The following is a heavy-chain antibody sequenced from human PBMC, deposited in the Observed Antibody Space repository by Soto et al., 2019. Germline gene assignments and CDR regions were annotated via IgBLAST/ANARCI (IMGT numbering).Heavy chain of an antibody. CDR3: AKDLDGGPDY. D-gene: IGHD3-16*01. CDR2: ISYDGSNR. J-gene: IGHJ4*02. Sequence: QVQLVESGGGVVQPGRSLRLSCAASGFTFNTYGMHWVRQAPGKGLEWVAVISYDGSNRYYADSVKGRFTISRDASKNTVDLQMNSLRADDTAVYYCAKDLDGGPDYWGQGTLVTVSS. CDR1: GFTFNTYG. V-gene: IGHV3-30*18.